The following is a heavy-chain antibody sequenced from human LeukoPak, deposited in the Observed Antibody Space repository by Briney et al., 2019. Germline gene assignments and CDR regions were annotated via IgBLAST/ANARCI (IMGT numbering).Heavy chain of an antibody. CDR2: IYRSGST. J-gene: IGHJ6*03. Sequence: SETLSLTCTVSGYSISSGYYWGWIRQAPGKGLEWIGSIYRSGSTYYNPSLKSRVTISVDTSKNQFSLKLSSVTAADTAVYYCARPAISNFNYGYYSAGHYYYMDVWGKGTTVTISS. D-gene: IGHD4-17*01. CDR3: ARPAISNFNYGYYSAGHYYYMDV. CDR1: GYSISSGYY. V-gene: IGHV4-38-2*02.